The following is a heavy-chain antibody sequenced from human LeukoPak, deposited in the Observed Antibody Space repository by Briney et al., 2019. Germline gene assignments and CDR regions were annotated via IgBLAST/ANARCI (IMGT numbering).Heavy chain of an antibody. CDR2: IYYSGST. J-gene: IGHJ3*02. D-gene: IGHD6-13*01. V-gene: IGHV4-31*03. CDR3: ARETSSWLNAFDI. Sequence: SETLSLTCTVSGGSISSGGYYWSWIRQHPGKGLEWIGYIYYSGSTYYNPSLKSRVTISVDTSKNQFPLKLSSVTAADTAVYYCARETSSWLNAFDIWGQGTMVTVSS. CDR1: GGSISSGGYY.